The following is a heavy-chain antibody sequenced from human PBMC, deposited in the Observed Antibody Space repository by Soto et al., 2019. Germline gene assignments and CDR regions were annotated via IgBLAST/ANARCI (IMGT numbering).Heavy chain of an antibody. CDR3: AREHCSSTSCYTGNWFDP. Sequence: GGSLRLSCAASGFTFSSYSMNWVRQAPGKGLEWVSSISSSSSYIYYADSVKGRFTISRDNAKNSLYLQMNSLRAEDTAVYYCAREHCSSTSCYTGNWFDPWGQGTLVTVSS. J-gene: IGHJ5*02. CDR1: GFTFSSYS. D-gene: IGHD2-2*02. CDR2: ISSSSSYI. V-gene: IGHV3-21*01.